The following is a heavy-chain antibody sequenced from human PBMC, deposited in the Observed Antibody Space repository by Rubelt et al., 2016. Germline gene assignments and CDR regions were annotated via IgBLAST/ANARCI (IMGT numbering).Heavy chain of an antibody. CDR2: INHSGSN. V-gene: IGHV4-34*02. Sequence: QVQLQQWGAGLLKPSETLSLTCAVFGGSFSGYSRSWIRQPPGKGLEWIGEINHSGSNNYNPSLKSRVATSVDTSKKHFSLERCSVTAADTAVYYCAGEYGMDVWGQGTTVTVSS. D-gene: IGHD2/OR15-2a*01. J-gene: IGHJ6*02. CDR3: AGEYGMDV. CDR1: GGSFSGYS.